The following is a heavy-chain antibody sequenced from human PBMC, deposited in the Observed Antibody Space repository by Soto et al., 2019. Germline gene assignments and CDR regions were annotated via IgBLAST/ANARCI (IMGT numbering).Heavy chain of an antibody. CDR1: GFTFTSSA. J-gene: IGHJ3*02. D-gene: IGHD6-19*01. CDR2: IVVGSGNT. CDR3: AVPGSSGWYDGAFDI. Sequence: SVKVSCKASGFTFTSSAMQWVRQARGQRLEWIGWIVVGSGNTNYAQKFQERVTITRDMSTSTAYMELSSLRSEDTAVYYCAVPGSSGWYDGAFDIWGQGTMVTVSS. V-gene: IGHV1-58*02.